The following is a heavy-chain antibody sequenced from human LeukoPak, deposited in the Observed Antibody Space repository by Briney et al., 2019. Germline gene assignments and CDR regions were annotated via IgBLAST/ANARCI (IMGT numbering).Heavy chain of an antibody. D-gene: IGHD4-17*01. CDR3: ASGDYLWFDP. CDR1: GGSISGGSYY. CDR2: IYTSGST. Sequence: SQTLSLTCTVSGGSISGGSYYWSWIRQPAGKGLEWIGRIYTSGSTNYNPSLKRRVTISVDTSKNQFSLKLSSVTAADTAVYYCASGDYLWFDPWGQGTLVTVSS. J-gene: IGHJ5*02. V-gene: IGHV4-61*02.